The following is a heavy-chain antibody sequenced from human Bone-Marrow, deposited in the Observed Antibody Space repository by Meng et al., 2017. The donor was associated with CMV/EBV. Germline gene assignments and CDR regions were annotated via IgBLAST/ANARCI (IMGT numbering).Heavy chain of an antibody. CDR1: GFTFNNYW. CDR2: IKSDAIGT. J-gene: IGHJ6*02. CDR3: ARAKLRQLYGMDV. D-gene: IGHD3-3*01. Sequence: GGSLRLSCAASGFTFNNYWMHWVRQAPGKGLLWVSRIKSDAIGTTYADSVKGRFTISRDNAKNSLYLQMNSLRAEDTAVYYCARAKLRQLYGMDVWGQGTTVTVSS. V-gene: IGHV3-74*03.